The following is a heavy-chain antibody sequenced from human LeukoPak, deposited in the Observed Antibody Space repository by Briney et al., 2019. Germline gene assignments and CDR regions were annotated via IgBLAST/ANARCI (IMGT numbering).Heavy chain of an antibody. CDR2: ISSSGSTI. CDR3: TRDFGHWELNGGYYFDY. Sequence: GGSLRLSCAASGFTFSSYEMNWVRQAPGKGLEWVSYISSSGSTIYYADSVKGRFTISRDNAKNSLYLQMNSLRAEDTAVYYCTRDFGHWELNGGYYFDYWGQGTLVTVSS. CDR1: GFTFSSYE. J-gene: IGHJ4*02. V-gene: IGHV3-48*03. D-gene: IGHD1-26*01.